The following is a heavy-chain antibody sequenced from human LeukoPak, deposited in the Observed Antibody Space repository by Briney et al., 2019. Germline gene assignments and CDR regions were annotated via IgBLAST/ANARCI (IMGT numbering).Heavy chain of an antibody. J-gene: IGHJ6*02. CDR3: ARGSGDSSSWYHGYYYGMDV. CDR2: INPNSGGT. V-gene: IGHV1-2*02. D-gene: IGHD6-13*01. Sequence: ASVKVSCKASGYTFTGYYMHWVRQAPGQGLEWMGWINPNSGGTNYAQKFQGRVTMTRDTSISTAYMELSRLRSDDTAVYYCARGSGDSSSWYHGYYYGMDVWGQGTTVTVSS. CDR1: GYTFTGYY.